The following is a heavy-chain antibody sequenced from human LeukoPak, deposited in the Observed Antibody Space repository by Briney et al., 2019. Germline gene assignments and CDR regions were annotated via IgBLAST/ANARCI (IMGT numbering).Heavy chain of an antibody. CDR2: INSDGSST. CDR1: GFSFSSYW. CDR3: AREVIVGGINGLDV. J-gene: IGHJ3*01. V-gene: IGHV3-74*01. Sequence: PGGSLRLSCAASGFSFSSYWIHWVRQVPGKGLVWLSRINSDGSSTIYADSVRGRFTISRDNAKNTVYLQMNSLRAEDTAAYYCAREVIVGGINGLDVWGQGTTVTVSS. D-gene: IGHD3-22*01.